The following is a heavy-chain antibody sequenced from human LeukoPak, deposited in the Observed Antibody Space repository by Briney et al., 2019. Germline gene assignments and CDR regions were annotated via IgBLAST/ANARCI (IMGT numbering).Heavy chain of an antibody. D-gene: IGHD3-22*01. CDR3: ARGNYYDSSGFDY. CDR1: GGSISSSSYY. J-gene: IGHJ4*02. Sequence: SETLSLTCTVSGGSISSSSYYWGWIRQPPGKELEWIGSIYYSGSTYYNPSLKSRVTISVDTSKNQFSLKLSSVTAADTAVYYCARGNYYDSSGFDYWGQGTLVTVSS. CDR2: IYYSGST. V-gene: IGHV4-39*01.